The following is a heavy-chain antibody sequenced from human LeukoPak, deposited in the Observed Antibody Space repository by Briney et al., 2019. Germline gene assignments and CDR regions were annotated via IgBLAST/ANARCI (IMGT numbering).Heavy chain of an antibody. CDR1: GDSISSSSCY. CDR2: IYYSGST. V-gene: IGHV4-39*01. J-gene: IGHJ5*01. Sequence: SETLSLTCTVSGDSISSSSCYWAWIRQPPERGLEWIGSIYYSGSTYYNPSLKSRVTISVDTSKNQFSLKLSSVTAGDAAVYYCARSPSPRSWFDSWGQGTLVTVSS. CDR3: ARSPSPRSWFDS.